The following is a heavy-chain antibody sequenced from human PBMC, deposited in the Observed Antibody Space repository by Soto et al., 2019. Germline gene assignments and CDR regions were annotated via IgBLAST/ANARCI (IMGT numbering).Heavy chain of an antibody. CDR1: GFTFSSYS. V-gene: IGHV3-48*01. CDR3: ARTLEIIRWFGLEGDDAFDI. J-gene: IGHJ3*02. CDR2: ISSSSSTI. D-gene: IGHD3-10*01. Sequence: GGSLRLSCAASGFTFSSYSMNWVRQAPGKGLEWVSYISSSSSTIYYADSVKGRFTISRDNAKNSLYLQMNSLRAEDTAVYYCARTLEIIRWFGLEGDDAFDIWGQGTMVTVSS.